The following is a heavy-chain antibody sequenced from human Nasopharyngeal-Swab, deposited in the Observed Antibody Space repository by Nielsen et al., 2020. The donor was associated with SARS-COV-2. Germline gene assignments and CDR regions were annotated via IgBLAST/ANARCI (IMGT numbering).Heavy chain of an antibody. J-gene: IGHJ4*02. V-gene: IGHV3-30*18. CDR2: TSYQGSST. CDR1: GFTFSRYG. CDR3: AKTSYEVLYQGLVDY. D-gene: IGHD2-2*02. Sequence: GESLKISCVASGFTFSRYGMHWVRQAPGKGLEWVAITSYQGSSTYYADSVKGRFTTSRDNSKNTLYLQMNSLRAEDTAMYYCAKTSYEVLYQGLVDYWGQGTLVTVST.